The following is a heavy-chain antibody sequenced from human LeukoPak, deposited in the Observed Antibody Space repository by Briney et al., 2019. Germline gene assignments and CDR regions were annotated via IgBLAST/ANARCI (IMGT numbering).Heavy chain of an antibody. J-gene: IGHJ6*03. V-gene: IGHV1-69*06. CDR2: IIPIFGTA. CDR3: ARVGPTVTTALYYYYYMDV. Sequence: SVKVSCKASGYTFTSYGISWVRQAPGQGLEWMGGIIPIFGTANYAQKFQGRVTITADKSTSTAYMELSSLRSEDTAVYYCARVGPTVTTALYYYYYMDVWGKGTTVTVSS. D-gene: IGHD4-17*01. CDR1: GYTFTSYG.